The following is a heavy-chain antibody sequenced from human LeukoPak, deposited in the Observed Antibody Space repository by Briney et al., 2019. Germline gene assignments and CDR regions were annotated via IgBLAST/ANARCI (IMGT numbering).Heavy chain of an antibody. CDR3: ARSSGTGTFSY. Sequence: PSETLSLTCTVSGGSISSSSYYWGWIRQPPGKGLGWIGSIYYSGSTYYNPSLKSRVTISVDTSKNQFSLKLSSVTAADTAVYYCARSSGTGTFSYWGQGTLVTVSS. CDR1: GGSISSSSYY. J-gene: IGHJ4*02. CDR2: IYYSGST. D-gene: IGHD6-25*01. V-gene: IGHV4-39*01.